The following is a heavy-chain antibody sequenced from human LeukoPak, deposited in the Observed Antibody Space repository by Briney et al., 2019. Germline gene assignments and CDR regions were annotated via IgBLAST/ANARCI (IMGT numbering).Heavy chain of an antibody. V-gene: IGHV3-21*01. J-gene: IGHJ4*02. CDR1: GFTFSSYS. CDR3: ARDHQGSSGWHDY. D-gene: IGHD6-19*01. Sequence: GGSLRLSCAASGFTFSSYSMNWVRQAPGKGLEWVSSISSSSSYIYYADSVKGRFTISRDKAKNSLYLQMNSLRAEDTAVYCGARDHQGSSGWHDYWGQGTLVTVSS. CDR2: ISSSSSYI.